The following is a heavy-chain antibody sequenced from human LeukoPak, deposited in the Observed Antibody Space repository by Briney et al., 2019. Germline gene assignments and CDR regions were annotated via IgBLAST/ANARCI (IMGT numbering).Heavy chain of an antibody. Sequence: PGGSLRLPCTASGFPFSDYAMNWVRQAPGKGLEWVAVIWYDGSNKYYADSVKGRFTISRDNSKNTLYLQMNSLRAEDTAVYYCARDRPAYCGGDCYSGPGYWGQGTLVTVSS. CDR3: ARDRPAYCGGDCYSGPGY. V-gene: IGHV3-33*08. J-gene: IGHJ4*02. D-gene: IGHD2-21*02. CDR1: GFPFSDYA. CDR2: IWYDGSNK.